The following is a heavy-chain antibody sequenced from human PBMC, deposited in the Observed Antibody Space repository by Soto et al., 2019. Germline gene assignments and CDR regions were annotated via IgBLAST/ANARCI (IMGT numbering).Heavy chain of an antibody. J-gene: IGHJ4*02. CDR3: AKDKVPVVVTAPLDY. Sequence: QVQLVESGGGVVQPGRSLRLSCAASGFTFSSYGMHWVRQAPGKGLEWVAVISYDGSNKYYADSVKGRITISRDNSKNTLYLQMNSLRAEDTAVYYCAKDKVPVVVTAPLDYWGQGTLVTVSS. D-gene: IGHD2-21*02. CDR2: ISYDGSNK. V-gene: IGHV3-30*18. CDR1: GFTFSSYG.